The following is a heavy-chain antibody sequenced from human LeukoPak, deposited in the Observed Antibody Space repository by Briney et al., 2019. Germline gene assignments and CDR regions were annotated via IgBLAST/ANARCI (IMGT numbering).Heavy chain of an antibody. Sequence: GGSLRLSCAASGFTVSSNYMSWVRQAPGKGLEWVSVIYSGGSTYYADSVKGRFTISRHNSKNTLYLQMNSLRAEGTAVYYCARGGSGWTFDYWGQGTLVTVSS. V-gene: IGHV3-53*04. D-gene: IGHD6-19*01. J-gene: IGHJ4*02. CDR3: ARGGSGWTFDY. CDR1: GFTVSSNY. CDR2: IYSGGST.